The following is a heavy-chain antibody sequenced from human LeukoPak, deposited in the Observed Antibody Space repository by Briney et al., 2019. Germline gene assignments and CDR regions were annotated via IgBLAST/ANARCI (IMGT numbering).Heavy chain of an antibody. J-gene: IGHJ4*02. CDR1: GGSISSSSYY. CDR3: AKEIWPTVTTPGRTYFEY. V-gene: IGHV4-39*07. CDR2: IYYSGST. Sequence: SETLSLTCTVSGGSISSSSYYWGWIRQPPGQGLKWIGSIYYSGSTYYNPSLKSRVTVLVDTSKNQFSLKLGSVTAADTAVYYCAKEIWPTVTTPGRTYFEYWGQGTLVTVSS. D-gene: IGHD4-17*01.